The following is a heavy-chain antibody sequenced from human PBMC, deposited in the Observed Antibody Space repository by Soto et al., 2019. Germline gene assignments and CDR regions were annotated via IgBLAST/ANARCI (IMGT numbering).Heavy chain of an antibody. J-gene: IGHJ5*02. CDR2: INHSGST. V-gene: IGHV4-34*01. D-gene: IGHD6-19*01. Sequence: PSETLSLTCAVYGGSFSGYYWSWIRQPPGKGLEWIGEINHSGSTNYNPSLKSRVTISVDTSKNQFSLKLSSVTAAHTAVYYCARTYSSGCYGWFDPWGQGTRGT. CDR3: ARTYSSGCYGWFDP. CDR1: GGSFSGYY.